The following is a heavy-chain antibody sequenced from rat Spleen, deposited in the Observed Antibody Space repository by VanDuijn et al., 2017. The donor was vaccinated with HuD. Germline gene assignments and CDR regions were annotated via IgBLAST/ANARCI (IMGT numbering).Heavy chain of an antibody. CDR2: ISTSGGST. J-gene: IGHJ3*01. V-gene: IGHV5-25*01. Sequence: EVQLVESGGGLVQPGRSLKLSCAASGFTFSNYDMAWVRQAPTKGLEWVASISTSGGSTYYRDSVKGRFTVSRDNAKSTLYLQMDSLRSEDTATYYCARGGHWFAYWGQGTLVTVSS. CDR1: GFTFSNYD. CDR3: ARGGHWFAY.